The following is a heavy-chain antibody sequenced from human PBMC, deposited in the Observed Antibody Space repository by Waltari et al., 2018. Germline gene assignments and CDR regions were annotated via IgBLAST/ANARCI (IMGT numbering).Heavy chain of an antibody. CDR2: MYYSGTT. CDR1: GGFVSDNSLY. CDR3: ATVPTDISTAGDAFDI. J-gene: IGHJ3*02. V-gene: IGHV4-39*07. Sequence: QLQESGPRLVKPSETLSLTCTVSGGFVSDNSLYWGWIRQAPGKPLEWSVNMYYSGTTYYNPSLKGRVTLSLDTSKNLFSLELFSVTAADASVYYCATVPTDISTAGDAFDIWGPGTMVIVSS. D-gene: IGHD3-9*01.